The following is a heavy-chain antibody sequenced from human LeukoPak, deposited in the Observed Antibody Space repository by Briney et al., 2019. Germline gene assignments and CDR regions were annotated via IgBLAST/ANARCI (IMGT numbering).Heavy chain of an antibody. D-gene: IGHD1-1*01. CDR2: ITPILGIA. CDR1: GGTFSSYA. V-gene: IGHV1-69*04. Sequence: ASVKVSCKASGGTFSSYAISWVRQAPGQGLEWMGRITPILGIANYAQKFQGRVTITADKSTSTAYMELSSLRSEDTAVYYCAKSWFPDQMERGDYYMDVWGKGTTVTVSS. CDR3: AKSWFPDQMERGDYYMDV. J-gene: IGHJ6*03.